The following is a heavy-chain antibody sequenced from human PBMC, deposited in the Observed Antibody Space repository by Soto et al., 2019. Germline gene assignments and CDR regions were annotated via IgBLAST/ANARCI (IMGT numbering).Heavy chain of an antibody. Sequence: QVQLVEPGGGVVQPGRSLRLSCAASGFTFSSYGMHWVRQAPGKGLEWVAVISYDGSNKYYADSVKGRFTISRDNSKNTLYLQMNSLRADDTAVYYCAKDVVVGATTGLGDYYYYYGMDVWGQGTTVTVSS. D-gene: IGHD1-26*01. J-gene: IGHJ6*02. CDR3: AKDVVVGATTGLGDYYYYYGMDV. CDR1: GFTFSSYG. CDR2: ISYDGSNK. V-gene: IGHV3-30*18.